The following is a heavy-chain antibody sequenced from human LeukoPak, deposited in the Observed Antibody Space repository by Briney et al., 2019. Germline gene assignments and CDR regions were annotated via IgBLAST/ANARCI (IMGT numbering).Heavy chain of an antibody. J-gene: IGHJ3*02. V-gene: IGHV3-21*01. CDR2: FSSSTNYI. Sequence: GGSLRLSCAASGFTLSSYNMNWVRQAPGKGLEWVSSFSSSTNYIYYADSVKGRFTISRDNAKNSLYLQMNSLRVEDTAVYYCARDAQDYYDRSGYYAFDIWGQGTMVTVSS. D-gene: IGHD3-22*01. CDR3: ARDAQDYYDRSGYYAFDI. CDR1: GFTLSSYN.